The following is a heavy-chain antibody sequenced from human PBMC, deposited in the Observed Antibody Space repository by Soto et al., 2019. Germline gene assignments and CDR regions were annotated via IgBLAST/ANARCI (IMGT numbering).Heavy chain of an antibody. D-gene: IGHD2-8*01. V-gene: IGHV1-69*06. J-gene: IGHJ6*02. Sequence: RASVKVSCKASGGTFSSYAISWVRQAPGQGLEWMGGIIPIFGTANYAQKFQGRVTITADKSTSTAYMELSSLRSEDTAVYYCARGGRMRNYYYYGMDVWGQGTTVTVSS. CDR3: ARGGRMRNYYYYGMDV. CDR2: IIPIFGTA. CDR1: GGTFSSYA.